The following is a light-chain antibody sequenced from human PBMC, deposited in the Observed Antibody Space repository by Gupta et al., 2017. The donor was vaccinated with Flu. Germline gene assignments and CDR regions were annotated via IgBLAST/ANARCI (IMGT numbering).Light chain of an antibody. CDR1: SSDVGGYNY. V-gene: IGLV2-14*03. CDR3: SSYTSGRTVI. CDR2: EVS. Sequence: QSALTQPASVSGSPGQSITISCTGTSSDVGGYNYVSWYQQLPGKAPKLLIHEVSNRPSGVSNRFSGSKSGNTASLTSSGLQAEDEADYYCSSYTSGRTVIFGGGTKLTVV. J-gene: IGLJ2*01.